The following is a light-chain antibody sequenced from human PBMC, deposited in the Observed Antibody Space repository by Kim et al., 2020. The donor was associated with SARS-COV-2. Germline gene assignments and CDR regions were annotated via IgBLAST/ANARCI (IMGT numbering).Light chain of an antibody. Sequence: WFPGERATLSCRASQSINSDYLAWYQQKAGLAPRLLIYRASNRATGIPDRFSGSGSGTDFTLTISRLDPEDFAVYYCQQFGDSLTFGGGTKVDIK. V-gene: IGKV3-20*01. CDR3: QQFGDSLT. J-gene: IGKJ4*01. CDR2: RAS. CDR1: QSINSDY.